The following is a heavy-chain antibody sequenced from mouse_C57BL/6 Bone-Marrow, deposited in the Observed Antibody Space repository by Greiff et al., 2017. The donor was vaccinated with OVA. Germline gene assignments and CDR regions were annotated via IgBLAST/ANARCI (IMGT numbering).Heavy chain of an antibody. Sequence: VKVVESGAELARPGASVKLSCKASGYTFTSYGISWVKQRTGQGLEWIGEIYPRSGNTYYNEKFKGKATLTADKSSSTAYMELRSLTSEDSAVYFCARETFYYDYDDAMDYWGQGTSVTVSS. CDR3: ARETFYYDYDDAMDY. J-gene: IGHJ4*01. CDR1: GYTFTSYG. D-gene: IGHD2-4*01. V-gene: IGHV1-81*01. CDR2: IYPRSGNT.